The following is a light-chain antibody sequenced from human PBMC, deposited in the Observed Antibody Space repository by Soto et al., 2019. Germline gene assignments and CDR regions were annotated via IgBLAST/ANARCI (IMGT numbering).Light chain of an antibody. CDR2: GAS. V-gene: IGKV3-15*01. J-gene: IGKJ1*01. Sequence: EKVMTQSPATLSVSPGERATLSCRASQSVRSNLAWYQQKPGQSPRLLIYGASTRATGIPARFSGSGSGTQFTLTISSLQSEDFAVYYCQQYNNWPPAWTFGQGTKVDIE. CDR1: QSVRSN. CDR3: QQYNNWPPAWT.